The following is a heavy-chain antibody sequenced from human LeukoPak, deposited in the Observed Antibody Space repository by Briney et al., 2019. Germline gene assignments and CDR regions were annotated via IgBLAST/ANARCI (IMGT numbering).Heavy chain of an antibody. V-gene: IGHV4-34*01. Sequence: SETLSLTCAVYGGSFSGYYWSWTRQPPGQGLEWSGEINHSGSTNYNPSLKSRVSISVDTSKNQFSLKLSSVTAADTAVYYCARRGRAIAKFDYWGQGTLVTVSS. J-gene: IGHJ4*02. D-gene: IGHD2-21*01. CDR1: GGSFSGYY. CDR3: ARRGRAIAKFDY. CDR2: INHSGST.